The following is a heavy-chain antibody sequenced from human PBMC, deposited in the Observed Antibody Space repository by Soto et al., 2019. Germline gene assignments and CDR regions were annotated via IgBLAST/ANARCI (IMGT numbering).Heavy chain of an antibody. D-gene: IGHD3-22*01. CDR3: ARDKRYYYDSSGYYSTFFDY. J-gene: IGHJ4*02. V-gene: IGHV4-30-4*01. Sequence: PSETLSLTCTVSGGSISSGDYYWSWIRQPPGKGLEWIGYIYYSGSTYYNPSLKSRVTTSVDTSKNQFSLKLSSVTAADTAVYYCARDKRYYYDSSGYYSTFFDYWGQGTLVTVSS. CDR1: GGSISSGDYY. CDR2: IYYSGST.